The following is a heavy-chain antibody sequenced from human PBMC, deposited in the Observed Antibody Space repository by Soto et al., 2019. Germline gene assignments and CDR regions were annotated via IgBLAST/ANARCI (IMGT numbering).Heavy chain of an antibody. CDR2: ISAYNGNT. Sequence: EASVKVSCKASGYTFTSYGISWVRQAPGQGLEWMGWISAYNGNTNYAQKLQGRVTMTTDTSTSTAYMELRSLRSDDTAVYYCARCGGDCQYYYYYMDVWGKGTTVTVSS. D-gene: IGHD2-21*01. V-gene: IGHV1-18*01. CDR3: ARCGGDCQYYYYYMDV. CDR1: GYTFTSYG. J-gene: IGHJ6*03.